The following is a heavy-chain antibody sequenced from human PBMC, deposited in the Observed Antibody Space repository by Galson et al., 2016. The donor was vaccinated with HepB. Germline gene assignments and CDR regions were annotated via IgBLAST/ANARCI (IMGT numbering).Heavy chain of an antibody. D-gene: IGHD3-22*01. CDR3: ARDTDSRGYGWFDP. J-gene: IGHJ5*02. V-gene: IGHV3-33*01. CDR2: IWDDGTNK. CDR1: GFGLSSYV. Sequence: SLRLSCAASGFGLSSYVMHWVRQAPGKGLEWVGVIWDDGTNKKYAESVKGRVTISRDNSENRLYLQMNRLRDGDTAVYYWARDTDSRGYGWFDPWGQGTRVTVSS.